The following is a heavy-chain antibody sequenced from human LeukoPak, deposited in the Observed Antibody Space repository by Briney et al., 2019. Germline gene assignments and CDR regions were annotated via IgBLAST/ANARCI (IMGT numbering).Heavy chain of an antibody. CDR2: MYYSGCT. CDR1: GGSISSSSYY. Sequence: SETLSLTCTVSGGSISSSSYYWGWIRQPPGKGLEWIGSMYYSGCTYYNPSLKSRVTISVDTSKNQFSLKLRSVTAADTAVYYCASGGGYDSLAWFDPWGQGTLVTVSS. J-gene: IGHJ5*02. D-gene: IGHD5-12*01. CDR3: ASGGGYDSLAWFDP. V-gene: IGHV4-39*07.